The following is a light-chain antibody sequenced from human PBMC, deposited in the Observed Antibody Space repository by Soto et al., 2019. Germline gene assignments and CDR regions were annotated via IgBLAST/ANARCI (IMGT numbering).Light chain of an antibody. CDR1: QSVSRSY. J-gene: IGKJ2*01. V-gene: IGKV3-20*01. CDR2: GAS. Sequence: ETVMTQSPGTLSLSPGERATLSCRASQSVSRSYLAWYQQKPGQAPRLLIYGASSRATGIPDRFSGSGSGTDFTLTISRLEPEDFALYYCQQYGSSPPSYTFGQGTKLEIK. CDR3: QQYGSSPPSYT.